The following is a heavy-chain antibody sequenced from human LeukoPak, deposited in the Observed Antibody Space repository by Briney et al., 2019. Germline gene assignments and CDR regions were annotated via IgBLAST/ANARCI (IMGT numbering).Heavy chain of an antibody. CDR2: IIQDGSEK. V-gene: IGHV3-7*05. CDR3: ARDSPGIMIFGVVTPN. Sequence: PGGSLRPSCVASGFTFSSFWMSWVRQAPGKGLEWVAKIIQDGSEKYYVDSVKGRFTISRDNAKNSLYLQMNSLRAEDTAVYYCARDSPGIMIFGVVTPNGGQGTLVTVSS. CDR1: GFTFSSFW. D-gene: IGHD3-3*01. J-gene: IGHJ4*02.